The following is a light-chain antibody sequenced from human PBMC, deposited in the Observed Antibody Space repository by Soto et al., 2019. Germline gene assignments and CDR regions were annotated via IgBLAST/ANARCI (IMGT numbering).Light chain of an antibody. Sequence: EIVLTQSPATLSVSPRERVILSCRASQSVSTNLAWYQQKPGQAPRLLIHGTSTRATGIPARFSGSGSGTEFTLTISSLQSEDFAIYYCQQHDNWPRTFGQGTKVDI. J-gene: IGKJ1*01. CDR2: GTS. V-gene: IGKV3-15*01. CDR3: QQHDNWPRT. CDR1: QSVSTN.